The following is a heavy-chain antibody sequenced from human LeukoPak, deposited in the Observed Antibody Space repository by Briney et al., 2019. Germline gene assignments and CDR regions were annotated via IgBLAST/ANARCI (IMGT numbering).Heavy chain of an antibody. V-gene: IGHV3-48*01. Sequence: GGSLRLSCAASGFTFSSYSMNWVRQAPGKGLEWVSYISSSSSTIYYADSVKGRFTISRDNAKNSLYLQMNSLRAEDTAVYYCAREGVVGAYYFDYWGQGTLVTVSS. D-gene: IGHD1-26*01. CDR1: GFTFSSYS. CDR2: ISSSSSTI. CDR3: AREGVVGAYYFDY. J-gene: IGHJ4*02.